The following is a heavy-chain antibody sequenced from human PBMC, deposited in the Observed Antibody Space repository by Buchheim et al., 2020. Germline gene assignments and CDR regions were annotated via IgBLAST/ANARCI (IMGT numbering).Heavy chain of an antibody. V-gene: IGHV4-59*01. CDR1: GGSINSYY. CDR3: ARGGASSKYFDY. D-gene: IGHD6-13*01. Sequence: QVQLQESGPGLVKPSEPLSLSCTVSGGSINSYYWSWIRQPPGKGLEWIAFIYYDGTTNYDPSLKSRVTISVDTSKNQFSLKLSSVTAADTALYYCARGGASSKYFDYWGQGIL. J-gene: IGHJ4*02. CDR2: IYYDGTT.